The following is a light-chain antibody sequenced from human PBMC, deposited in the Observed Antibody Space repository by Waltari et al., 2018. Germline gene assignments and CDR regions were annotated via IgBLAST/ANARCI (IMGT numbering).Light chain of an antibody. J-gene: IGLJ1*01. CDR2: DVS. V-gene: IGLV2-8*01. CDR3: SSFAASNTYV. CDR1: SSDCRTYNY. Sequence: QSALTQPPSASGSPGQSVAIPCTGTSSDCRTYNYVSWYQQHPGKAPKLVIYDVSKRPSGVPDRFSGSKSGNTASLTLSGLQAEDEADYYCSSFAASNTYVFGTGTKVTVL.